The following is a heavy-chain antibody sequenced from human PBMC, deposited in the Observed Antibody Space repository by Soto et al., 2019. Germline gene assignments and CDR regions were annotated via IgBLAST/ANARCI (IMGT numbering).Heavy chain of an antibody. CDR1: GFTFSSYW. CDR3: ARGDDILTGPRTRESNGMDV. V-gene: IGHV3-74*01. D-gene: IGHD3-9*01. J-gene: IGHJ6*02. CDR2: INSDGSST. Sequence: GGSLRLSCAASGFTFSSYWMHWVRQAPGKGLVWVSRINSDGSSTSYADSVKGRFTISRDNAKNTLYLQMNSLRAEDTAVYYCARGDDILTGPRTRESNGMDVWGQGTTVTVSS.